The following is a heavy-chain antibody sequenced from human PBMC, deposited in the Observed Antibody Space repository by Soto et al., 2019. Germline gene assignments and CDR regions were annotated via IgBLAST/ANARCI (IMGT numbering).Heavy chain of an antibody. V-gene: IGHV4-30-2*01. Sequence: KASETLSLTCDVSGDTISTGGYTWAWIRQPPGEALEWIGHTYHSGNPYYNPSLKSRVIISVDRSKNQFSLKVRSVTAADTAVYCARETYGDYVGYFAPWGQGILVTVSS. CDR2: TYHSGNP. J-gene: IGHJ4*02. D-gene: IGHD4-17*01. CDR3: ARETYGDYVGYFAP. CDR1: GDTISTGGYT.